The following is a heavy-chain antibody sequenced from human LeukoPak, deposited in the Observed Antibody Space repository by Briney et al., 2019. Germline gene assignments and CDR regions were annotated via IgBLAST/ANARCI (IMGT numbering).Heavy chain of an antibody. CDR2: INHSGST. CDR3: ARGTSVVGATGDY. CDR1: GGSFSGYY. V-gene: IGHV4-34*01. Sequence: SETLSLTCAVYGGSFSGYYWTWIRQPPGKGLEWIGEINHSGSTNYNPSLKSRVTISVDTSKNQFSLKLSSVTAADTAVYYCARGTSVVGATGDYWGQGTLVTVFS. D-gene: IGHD1-26*01. J-gene: IGHJ4*02.